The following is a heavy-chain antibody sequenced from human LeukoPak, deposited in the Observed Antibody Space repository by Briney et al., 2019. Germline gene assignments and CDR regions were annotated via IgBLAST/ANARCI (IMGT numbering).Heavy chain of an antibody. CDR1: GFTFSAYS. J-gene: IGHJ3*01. CDR2: IGAAGSHI. D-gene: IGHD6-19*01. CDR3: VRVGSGATRADTLDL. Sequence: KPGGSLRLSCAASGFTFSAYSMIWVPQATGEGLEWVSSIGAAGSHIYYADSMKGRFTISRDNAKSSLFLQMNSLRAEDTGIYYCVRVGSGATRADTLDLWGQGTMVTVSS. V-gene: IGHV3-21*01.